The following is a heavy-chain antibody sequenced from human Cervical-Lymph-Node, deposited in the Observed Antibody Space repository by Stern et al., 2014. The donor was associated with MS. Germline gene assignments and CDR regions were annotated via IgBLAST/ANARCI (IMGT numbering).Heavy chain of an antibody. CDR3: ARDQYCSVGSCVYGMDV. D-gene: IGHD2-15*01. J-gene: IGHJ6*02. CDR2: IYYTGST. V-gene: IGHV4-30-4*01. Sequence: QVQLQESGPGLVKPSQTLSLTCTVSGVSISSGDYYWSWIRQPPGKGLEWIGYIYYTGSTYYNSSLKSRVFISSETSKNQFSLRLSSVTAADTAVYYCARDQYCSVGSCVYGMDVWGQGTTVTVSS. CDR1: GVSISSGDYY.